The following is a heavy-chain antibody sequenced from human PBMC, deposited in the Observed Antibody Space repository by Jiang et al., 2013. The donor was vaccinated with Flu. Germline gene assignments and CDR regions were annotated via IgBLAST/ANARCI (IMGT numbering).Heavy chain of an antibody. D-gene: IGHD6-13*01. CDR3: ARAPLAAAGSYYYYYGLDV. CDR2: TYYRSKWYN. V-gene: IGHV6-1*01. Sequence: QTLSLTCAISGDSVSSNSAAWNWIRQSPSRGLEWLGRTYYRSKWYNDYAVSVKSRITINPDTSKNQFSLQLNSVTPEDTAVYYCARAPLAAAGSYYYYYGLDVWGQGTTVTVSS. CDR1: GDSVSSNSAA. J-gene: IGHJ6*02.